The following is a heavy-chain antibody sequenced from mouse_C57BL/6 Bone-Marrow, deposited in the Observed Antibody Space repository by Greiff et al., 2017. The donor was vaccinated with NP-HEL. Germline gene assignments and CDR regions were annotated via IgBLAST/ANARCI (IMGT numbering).Heavy chain of an antibody. CDR2: IYPRDGST. J-gene: IGHJ1*03. D-gene: IGHD1-1*01. Sequence: LLASVAVLLPPGASVSISFKVSGFPFTVPSIHWLLPRPVLGLEWIGYIYPRDGSTKYNEKFKGKATLTADKSSSTAYMQLNSLTSEDSAVYFCASYYGSSYYWYFDVWGTGTTVTVSS. CDR1: GFPFTVPS. V-gene: IGHV1-78*01. CDR3: ASYYGSSYYWYFDV.